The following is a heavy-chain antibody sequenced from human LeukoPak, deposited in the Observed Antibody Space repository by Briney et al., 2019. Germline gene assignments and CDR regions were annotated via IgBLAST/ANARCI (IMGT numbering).Heavy chain of an antibody. CDR1: GYSFTTYW. CDR2: IYPGDSDT. CDR3: ARSGVVTFYQYMDA. J-gene: IGHJ6*03. V-gene: IGHV5-51*01. Sequence: GESLKISCKGSGYSFTTYWSGWGRQMPGKGLEWMGIIYPGDSDTRYNPSFQGQVSTSADKSITTASLQWSSLKASHTAMYYCARSGVVTFYQYMDAWGTGTTVTVSS. D-gene: IGHD3-3*01.